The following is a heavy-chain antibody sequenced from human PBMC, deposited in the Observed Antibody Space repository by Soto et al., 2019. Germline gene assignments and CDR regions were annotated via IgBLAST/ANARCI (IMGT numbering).Heavy chain of an antibody. CDR2: ISYDGKDA. CDR1: GFSFKSHG. CDR3: AKDHRNGGSRVDY. J-gene: IGHJ4*02. Sequence: QVQLVESGGGVVQPGRSLRLSCAVSGFSFKSHGMHWVRHAPGKGLEWVAFISYDGKDANYADSVKGRFTISRDNSKDALYLQMGSLRGEDTAVYFCAKDHRNGGSRVDYWGQGTLVTVSS. V-gene: IGHV3-30*18. D-gene: IGHD2-15*01.